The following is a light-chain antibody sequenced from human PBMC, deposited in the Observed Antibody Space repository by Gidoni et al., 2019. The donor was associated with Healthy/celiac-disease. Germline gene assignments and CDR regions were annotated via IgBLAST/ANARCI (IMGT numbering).Light chain of an antibody. V-gene: IGKV4-1*01. CDR3: QQYYSTPPT. CDR2: WAS. CDR1: QSVLYSSNNKNY. Sequence: DIAMTQSPDSLAVSLGERATINCKSSQSVLYSSNNKNYLAWYQQKPGQPPELLIYWASTRESGVPDRFSGSGSGTDFTLTISSLQAEDVAVYYCQQYYSTPPTFGQGTKLGIK. J-gene: IGKJ2*01.